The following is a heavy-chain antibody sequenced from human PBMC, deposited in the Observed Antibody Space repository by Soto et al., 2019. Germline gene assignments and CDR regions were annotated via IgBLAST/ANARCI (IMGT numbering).Heavy chain of an antibody. J-gene: IGHJ3*02. CDR3: ARSGASEDAFDI. Sequence: QVQLVESGGGLVQPGGSLRLSCAASGFTFSDYYMSWIRQAPGKGLQWVAYISGSGSTIYYADSVKGRFTISRDNAKKSLYLRMNSLTAEDTAVYFCARSGASEDAFDIWGQGTLATVSS. CDR2: ISGSGSTI. D-gene: IGHD5-12*01. CDR1: GFTFSDYY. V-gene: IGHV3-11*01.